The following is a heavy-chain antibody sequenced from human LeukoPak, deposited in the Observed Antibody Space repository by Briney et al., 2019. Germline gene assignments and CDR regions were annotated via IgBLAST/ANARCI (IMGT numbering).Heavy chain of an antibody. D-gene: IGHD3-22*01. V-gene: IGHV1-2*02. CDR1: GYTFTDYY. Sequence: GASVKVSCKASGYTFTDYYMHWVRQAPGQGLEWMGWINPNSGGTDYAQKFQGRVTMTRDTSINTAYMEVSRLTSDDTAVYYCAKVGSNGYYYLNFDSWGQGTLVTVSS. CDR3: AKVGSNGYYYLNFDS. CDR2: INPNSGGT. J-gene: IGHJ4*02.